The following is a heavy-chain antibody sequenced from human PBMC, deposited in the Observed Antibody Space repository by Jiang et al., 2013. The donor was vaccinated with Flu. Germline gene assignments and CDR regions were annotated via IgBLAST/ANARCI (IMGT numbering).Heavy chain of an antibody. CDR1: SGSMSNYY. J-gene: IGHJ6*02. V-gene: IGHV4-59*01. CDR3: ARDRDCGSDCNYYYYGMDV. D-gene: IGHD2-21*02. Sequence: SGPGLVKPSETLSLTCTVSSGSMSNYYLSWIRQPPGKGLEWIGYISYSGTTNYNPSLKSRVTISADRSKNQFSLKLRSVTAADSAIYYCARDRDCGSDCNYYYYGMDVLGQGTTVTVS. CDR2: ISYSGTT.